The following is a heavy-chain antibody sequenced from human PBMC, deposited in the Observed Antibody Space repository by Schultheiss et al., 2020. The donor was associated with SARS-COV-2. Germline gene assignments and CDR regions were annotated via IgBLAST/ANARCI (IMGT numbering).Heavy chain of an antibody. Sequence: SETLSLTCTVSGGSISSYYWSWIRQPPGKGLEWIGYIYYSGSTYYNPSLKSRVTISVDTSKNQFSLKLTSVTAADTAVYYCARGAEGVGDYYYYYGMDVWGQGTTVTVSS. CDR2: IYYSGST. CDR3: ARGAEGVGDYYYYYGMDV. D-gene: IGHD3-10*01. J-gene: IGHJ6*02. CDR1: GGSISSYY. V-gene: IGHV4-59*12.